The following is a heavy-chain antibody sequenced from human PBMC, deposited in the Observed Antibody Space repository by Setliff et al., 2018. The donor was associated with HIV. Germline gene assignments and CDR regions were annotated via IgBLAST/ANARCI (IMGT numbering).Heavy chain of an antibody. CDR1: GDSVTSGDYY. D-gene: IGHD3-10*01. Sequence: TLSLTCTVSGDSVTSGDYYWSWIRQSAGKGLEWIGRIYTSGNTSYNPSLKSRVTMSVDTSKNQFSLKVTSVTAADTAVYYCAGDKGPTNYWYFDLWGRGTLVTVSS. J-gene: IGHJ2*01. V-gene: IGHV4-61*02. CDR2: IYTSGNT. CDR3: AGDKGPTNYWYFDL.